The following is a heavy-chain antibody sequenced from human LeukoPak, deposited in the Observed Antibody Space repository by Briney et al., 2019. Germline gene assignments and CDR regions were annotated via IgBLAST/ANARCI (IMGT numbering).Heavy chain of an antibody. CDR2: MNPNSGNT. J-gene: IGHJ6*03. D-gene: IGHD6-13*01. Sequence: ASVKVSCKASGYTFTSYDINWVRQATGQGLEWMGWMNPNSGNTGYAQKFQGRVTMTRNTSISTAYMELSSLRSEDTAVYYCVRGLYSSSWYGGGGVGYYYYYMDVWGKGTTVTVSS. CDR1: GYTFTSYD. V-gene: IGHV1-8*01. CDR3: VRGLYSSSWYGGGGVGYYYYYMDV.